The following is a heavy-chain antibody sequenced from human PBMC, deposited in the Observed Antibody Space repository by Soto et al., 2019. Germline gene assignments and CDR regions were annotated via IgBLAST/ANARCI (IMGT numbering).Heavy chain of an antibody. CDR2: IYYSGST. J-gene: IGHJ4*02. D-gene: IGHD3-22*01. CDR3: AREYTVPNDSSGYYYFDY. V-gene: IGHV4-31*03. Sequence: PSETLSLTCTVSGGSISSGGYYWSWIRQHPGKGLEWIGYIYYSGSTYYNPSLKSRVTISVDTSKNQFSLKLSSVTAADTAVYYCAREYTVPNDSSGYYYFDYWGQGTLVTVSS. CDR1: GGSISSGGYY.